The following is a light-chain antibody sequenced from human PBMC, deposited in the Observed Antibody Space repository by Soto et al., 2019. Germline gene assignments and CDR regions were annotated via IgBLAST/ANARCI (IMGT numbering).Light chain of an antibody. CDR1: SSDIGAYDY. V-gene: IGLV2-14*03. J-gene: IGLJ1*01. Sequence: QSALTKPASVSWSPGQSITISCSGTSSDIGAYDYVSWYQQHPGRAPKRIIYEVSHRFSGLSYRFSGSKSGDTASLTISGLQAEDEGDYYCTSFAPGRIYVFGSGTKVTVL. CDR3: TSFAPGRIYV. CDR2: EVS.